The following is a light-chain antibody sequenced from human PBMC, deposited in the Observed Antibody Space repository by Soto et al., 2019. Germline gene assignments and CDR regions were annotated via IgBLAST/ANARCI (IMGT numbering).Light chain of an antibody. V-gene: IGKV1-5*01. J-gene: IGKJ1*01. CDR3: QQYDSVMGT. CDR2: DAS. CDR1: QSISHW. Sequence: DIQITQSPATLSASVGDSVTITCRASQSISHWLAWYQQKPGKAPKFLIYDASSLESGVPSRFSGSGSGTEFTLTISRLQPDDFETYYCQQYDSVMGTFGPGTKVDIK.